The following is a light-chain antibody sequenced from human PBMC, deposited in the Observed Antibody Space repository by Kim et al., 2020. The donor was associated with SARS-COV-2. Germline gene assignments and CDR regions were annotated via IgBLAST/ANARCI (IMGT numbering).Light chain of an antibody. Sequence: AAVGDRVTIACRASQSISGLLAWYQQKPGKAPKLLIYKASSLESGVPSRFSGSGSGTEFTLTITSLQPDDFATYYCQQYGTYRLSFGGGTKVDIK. CDR2: KAS. J-gene: IGKJ4*01. V-gene: IGKV1-5*03. CDR1: QSISGL. CDR3: QQYGTYRLS.